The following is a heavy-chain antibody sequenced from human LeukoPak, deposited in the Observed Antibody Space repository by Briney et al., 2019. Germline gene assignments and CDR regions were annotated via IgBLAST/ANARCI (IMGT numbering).Heavy chain of an antibody. D-gene: IGHD3-22*01. CDR2: ISGSGGST. CDR1: GFTFSSYA. Sequence: GGSLRLSCAASGFTFSSYAMSWVRQAPGKGLEWVSGISGSGGSTYYADSVKGRFTISRDNSKNTLYLQMNSLRAEDTAIYYCAKKRSGYYSAIDYWGQGTLVTVSS. V-gene: IGHV3-23*01. CDR3: AKKRSGYYSAIDY. J-gene: IGHJ4*02.